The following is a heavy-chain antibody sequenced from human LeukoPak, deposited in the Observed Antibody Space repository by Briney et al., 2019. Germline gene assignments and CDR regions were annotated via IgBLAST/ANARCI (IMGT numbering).Heavy chain of an antibody. Sequence: SETLSLTCTVSGGSISSYYWSWIRQPPGKGLEWIGYIYYSGSTNYNPSLKSRVTISVDTSKNQFSLKLSSVTAADTAVYYCARDGPRSWYNGYYYYYMDVWGKGTTVTVSS. CDR1: GGSISSYY. CDR2: IYYSGST. V-gene: IGHV4-59*01. D-gene: IGHD6-13*01. CDR3: ARDGPRSWYNGYYYYYMDV. J-gene: IGHJ6*03.